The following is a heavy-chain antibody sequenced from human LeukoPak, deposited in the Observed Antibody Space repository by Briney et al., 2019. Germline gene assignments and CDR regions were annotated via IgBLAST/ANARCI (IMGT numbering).Heavy chain of an antibody. CDR2: ISYDGSNK. D-gene: IGHD3-10*01. CDR1: GFTFSSYG. J-gene: IGHJ4*02. V-gene: IGHV3-30*03. CDR3: AHPMVRGVIISSLDY. Sequence: PGRSLRLSCAASGFTFSSYGMHWVRQAPGKGLEWVAVISYDGSNKYYADSVKGRFTISRDNSKNTLYLQMNSLRAEDTAVYYCAHPMVRGVIISSLDYWGQGTLVTVSS.